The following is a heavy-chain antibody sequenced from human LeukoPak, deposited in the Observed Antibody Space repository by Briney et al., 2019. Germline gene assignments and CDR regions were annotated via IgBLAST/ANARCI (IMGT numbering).Heavy chain of an antibody. D-gene: IGHD5-24*01. J-gene: IGHJ4*02. V-gene: IGHV5-51*01. CDR1: GYSFTSYW. CDR3: ARQGDGYNHDY. CDR2: IYPGDSVT. Sequence: GESLKISCKGSGYSFTSYWIGWVRQMPGKGLEWMGIIYPGDSVTTYSPSFQGQVTVSADKSISTAYLQWSRLKASDTAMYCCARQGDGYNHDYWGQGTLVTVSS.